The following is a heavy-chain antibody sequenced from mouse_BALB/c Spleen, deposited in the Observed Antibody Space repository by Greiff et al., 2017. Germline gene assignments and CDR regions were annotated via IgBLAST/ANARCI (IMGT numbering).Heavy chain of an antibody. D-gene: IGHD2-3*01. CDR1: GYSFTSYW. CDR3: TRRENDAWFAY. CDR2: IYPGNSDT. Sequence: VQLQQSGTVLARPGASVKMSCKASGYSFTSYWMHWVKQRPGQGLEWIGAIYPGNSDTSYNQKFKGKAKLTAVTSASTAYMELSSLTNEDSAVYYCTRRENDAWFAYWGQGTLVTVSA. V-gene: IGHV1-5*01. J-gene: IGHJ3*01.